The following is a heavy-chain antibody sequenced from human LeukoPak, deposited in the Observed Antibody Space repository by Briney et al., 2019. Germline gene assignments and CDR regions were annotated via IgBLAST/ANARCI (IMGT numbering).Heavy chain of an antibody. CDR1: RYTFTSYG. V-gene: IGHV1-18*01. CDR3: ARDPPSNVGTAIGAFDI. CDR2: ISAYNGNT. Sequence: GASLKVSCKASRYTFTSYGISWVRQAPGQGLEWMGWISAYNGNTNYAQKLQGRVTMTTDTSTSTAYMELRSLRSDDTAVYYCARDPPSNVGTAIGAFDIWGQGTMVTVSS. J-gene: IGHJ3*02. D-gene: IGHD1-1*01.